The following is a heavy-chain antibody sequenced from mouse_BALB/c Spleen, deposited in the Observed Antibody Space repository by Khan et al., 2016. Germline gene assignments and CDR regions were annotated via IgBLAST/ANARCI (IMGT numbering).Heavy chain of an antibody. CDR2: INTYTGEP. CDR3: ARWAYYRYDGLAY. V-gene: IGHV9-3-1*01. D-gene: IGHD2-14*01. CDR1: GYTFTNFG. J-gene: IGHJ3*01. Sequence: QIQLVQSGPELKKPGETVKISCKASGYTFTNFGMAWVKQAPGQGLKWMGWINTYTGEPTFADDFKGRFAFSLETSANTAYLQINNLNNEDTATYCCARWAYYRYDGLAYWGQGTLVTVSA.